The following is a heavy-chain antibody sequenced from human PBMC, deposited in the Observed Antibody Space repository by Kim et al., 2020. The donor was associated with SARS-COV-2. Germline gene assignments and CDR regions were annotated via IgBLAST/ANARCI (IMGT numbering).Heavy chain of an antibody. V-gene: IGHV3-53*04. CDR1: GFTVSSTY. Sequence: GGSLRLSCAASGFTVSSTYMNWVRQAPGKGLGWVSIIYSGDSTYYADSVKGRFTISRHNSKNTLYLQMNSLRAEDTAVYYCASEGGAFTGPIDYWGQGTLVTVSS. D-gene: IGHD3-3*02. CDR2: IYSGDST. J-gene: IGHJ4*02. CDR3: ASEGGAFTGPIDY.